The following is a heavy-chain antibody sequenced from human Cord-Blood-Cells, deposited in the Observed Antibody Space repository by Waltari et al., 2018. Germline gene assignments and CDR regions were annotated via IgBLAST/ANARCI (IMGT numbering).Heavy chain of an antibody. V-gene: IGHV4-34*01. J-gene: IGHJ3*02. Sequence: QVQLQQWGAGLLKPSETLSLTCAVYGGSFSGYYLRWILQPPGKGLEWIGEINHSGSTNYNPSLKSRVTLSVDTSKNQFSLKLSSVTAADTAVYYCARGVVVGGAFDIWGQGTMVTVSS. D-gene: IGHD2-15*01. CDR2: INHSGST. CDR1: GGSFSGYY. CDR3: ARGVVVGGAFDI.